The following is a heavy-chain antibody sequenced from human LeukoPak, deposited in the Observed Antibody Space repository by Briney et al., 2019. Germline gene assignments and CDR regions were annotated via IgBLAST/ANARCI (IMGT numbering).Heavy chain of an antibody. V-gene: IGHV1-69*13. CDR1: GGTFSSYA. D-gene: IGHD3-3*01. CDR3: ARVGEPYDAFDI. J-gene: IGHJ3*02. CDR2: IIPIFGTA. Sequence: ASVKVSCKASGGTFSSYAISWVRQAPGQGLEWMGGIIPIFGTANYAQKFQGRVTITADESTSTAYMELSSLRSEDTAVYYCARVGEPYDAFDIWGQGTMVTVSS.